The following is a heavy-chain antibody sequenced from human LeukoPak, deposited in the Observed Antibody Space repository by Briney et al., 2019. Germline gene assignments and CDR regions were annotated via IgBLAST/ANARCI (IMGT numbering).Heavy chain of an antibody. Sequence: PSQTLSLTCTVSGGSISSGDYYWSWIRQHPGKGLEWIGYIYYSGSTYYNPSLKSRVTISVDTSKNQLSLKLSSVTAADTAVYYCARSSVVPYYFDYWGQGTLVTVSS. V-gene: IGHV4-31*03. D-gene: IGHD5/OR15-5a*01. J-gene: IGHJ4*02. CDR2: IYYSGST. CDR1: GGSISSGDYY. CDR3: ARSSVVPYYFDY.